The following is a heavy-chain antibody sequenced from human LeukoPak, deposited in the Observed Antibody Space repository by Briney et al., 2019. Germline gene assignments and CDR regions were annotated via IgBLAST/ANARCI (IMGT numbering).Heavy chain of an antibody. D-gene: IGHD2-2*01. Sequence: ASVKVSCKASGGTFSSYAISWVRQAPGQGLEWMGGIIPIFGTANYAQKFQGRVTITADKSTSTAYMELSSLRSEDTAVYYCARESSTSHKTVGGYGMDVWGKGTTVTVSS. CDR1: GGTFSSYA. CDR2: IIPIFGTA. V-gene: IGHV1-69*06. CDR3: ARESSTSHKTVGGYGMDV. J-gene: IGHJ6*04.